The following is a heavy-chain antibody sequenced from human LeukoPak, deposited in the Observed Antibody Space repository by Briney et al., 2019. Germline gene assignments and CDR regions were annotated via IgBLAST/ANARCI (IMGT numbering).Heavy chain of an antibody. D-gene: IGHD5-18*01. CDR1: GGSISIYY. CDR2: IYYSGST. Sequence: SETLSLTCTVSGGSISIYYWSWIRQAPGKGLEWIGYIYYSGSTNYNPSLRSRVTISVDTSKNQFALKLSSVTAADTAVSYCARGYSYGYVGYFDYWGQGTLVTVSS. CDR3: ARGYSYGYVGYFDY. J-gene: IGHJ4*02. V-gene: IGHV4-59*01.